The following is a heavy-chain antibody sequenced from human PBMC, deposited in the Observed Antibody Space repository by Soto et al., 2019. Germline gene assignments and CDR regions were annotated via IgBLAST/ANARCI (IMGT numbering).Heavy chain of an antibody. J-gene: IGHJ6*03. D-gene: IGHD3-10*01. V-gene: IGHV4-39*01. CDR2: IYYSGST. CDR3: ARLRTYYGSGRSRYYYYMDV. CDR1: GGSISSSSYY. Sequence: SETLSLTCTVSGGSISSSSYYWGWIRQPPGKGLEWIGSIYYSGSTYYNPSLKSRVTISVDTSKNQFSLKLSSVTAADTAVYYCARLRTYYGSGRSRYYYYMDVWGKGTTVTVS.